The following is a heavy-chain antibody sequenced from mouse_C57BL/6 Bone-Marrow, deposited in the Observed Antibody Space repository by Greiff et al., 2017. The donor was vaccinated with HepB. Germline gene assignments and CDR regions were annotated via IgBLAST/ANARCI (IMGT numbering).Heavy chain of an antibody. CDR2: INPNNGGT. Sequence: VQLKESGPELVKPGASVKIPCKASGYTFTDYNMDWVKQSHGKSLEWIGDINPNNGGTIYNQKFKGKATLTVDKSSSTAYMELRSLTSEDTAVYYCARRGSLLKGGLSFDYWGQGTTLTVSS. CDR1: GYTFTDYN. D-gene: IGHD6-2*01. V-gene: IGHV1-18*01. J-gene: IGHJ2*01. CDR3: ARRGSLLKGGLSFDY.